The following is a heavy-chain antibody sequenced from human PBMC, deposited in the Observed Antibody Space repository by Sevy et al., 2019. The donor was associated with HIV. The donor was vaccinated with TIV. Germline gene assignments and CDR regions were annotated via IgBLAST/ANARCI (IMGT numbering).Heavy chain of an antibody. Sequence: GGSLRLSCAASGFTFSSYAMSWVRQAPGKGLEWVSAISHSGDGTYYADSVKGRSNISRDNSKNTLYLEMNSLRAEDTAVYYCAKGTLVVPTVIYYYYGMSVWGQGTTVTVSS. V-gene: IGHV3-23*01. J-gene: IGHJ6*02. D-gene: IGHD2-2*02. CDR3: AKGTLVVPTVIYYYYGMSV. CDR1: GFTFSSYA. CDR2: ISHSGDGT.